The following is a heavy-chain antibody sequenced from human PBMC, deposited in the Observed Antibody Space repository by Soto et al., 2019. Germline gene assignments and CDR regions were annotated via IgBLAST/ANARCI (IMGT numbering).Heavy chain of an antibody. Sequence: PSETLSLTCTVSGGSISSSSYYWGWIRQPPGKGLEWIGSIYYSGSTYYNPSLKSRVTISVDTSKNQFSPKLSSVTAADTAVYYCARLTLLWFEESYGMDVWGQGTTVTVSS. CDR2: IYYSGST. CDR1: GGSISSSSYY. D-gene: IGHD3-10*01. V-gene: IGHV4-39*01. CDR3: ARLTLLWFEESYGMDV. J-gene: IGHJ6*02.